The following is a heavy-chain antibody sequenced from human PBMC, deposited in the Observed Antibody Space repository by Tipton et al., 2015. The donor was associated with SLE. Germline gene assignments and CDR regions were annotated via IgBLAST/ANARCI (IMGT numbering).Heavy chain of an antibody. CDR3: AKADGVVGGQVPYWYFDL. D-gene: IGHD1-26*01. J-gene: IGHJ2*01. CDR2: IYNSGNT. Sequence: TLSLTCTFSGGSISGNSWTWIRQPPGKGLEWIGHIYNSGNTDYNPSLESRLTISIDTSKNQISLKLTSVTTADTAMYYCAKADGVVGGQVPYWYFDLWGRGTLVTVSS. V-gene: IGHV4-59*01. CDR1: GGSISGNS.